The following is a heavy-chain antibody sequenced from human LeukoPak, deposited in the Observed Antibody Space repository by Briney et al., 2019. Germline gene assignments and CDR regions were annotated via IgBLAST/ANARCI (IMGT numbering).Heavy chain of an antibody. CDR3: ARGAGDWPYYYYYMDV. CDR2: IIDTGST. Sequence: SETLSLTCAVYGGSFSGYYWTWIRQPPGKGLEWIGEIIDTGSTKYNSSLKSRVTISVDTSKNQFSLKLSSVTAADTAVYYCARGAGDWPYYYYYMDVWGKGTTVTISS. J-gene: IGHJ6*03. V-gene: IGHV4-34*01. D-gene: IGHD2-21*02. CDR1: GGSFSGYY.